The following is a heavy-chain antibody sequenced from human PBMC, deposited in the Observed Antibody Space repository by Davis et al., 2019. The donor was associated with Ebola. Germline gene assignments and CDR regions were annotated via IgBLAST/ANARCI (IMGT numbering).Heavy chain of an antibody. D-gene: IGHD4-17*01. CDR2: IKQDGSEK. Sequence: PGGSLRLSCAASGFTFSSYWMSWVRQAPGKGLEWVANIKQDGSEKYYVDSVKGRFTISRDNAKNSLFLQMNSLRAEDTAIYYCARHPSSGDYLPFDYWGQGTLVTVSS. CDR3: ARHPSSGDYLPFDY. V-gene: IGHV3-7*03. CDR1: GFTFSSYW. J-gene: IGHJ4*02.